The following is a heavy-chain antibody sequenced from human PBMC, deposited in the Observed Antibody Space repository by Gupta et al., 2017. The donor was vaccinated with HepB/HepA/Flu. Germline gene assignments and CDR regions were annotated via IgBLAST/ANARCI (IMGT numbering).Heavy chain of an antibody. CDR1: EFIFSDYY. CDR2: VTRDGSGT. Sequence: VQLVESGGGLVQPGGSLRLSCAASEFIFSDYYMHWVRQAPGKGLEFVSRVTRDGSGTSYADSVKGRFTISRDNAKNTLYLQMNSLRVEDTAVYFCIRDLNFVIDYWSQGTLVTVSS. CDR3: IRDLNFVIDY. V-gene: IGHV3-74*01. D-gene: IGHD1-7*01. J-gene: IGHJ4*02.